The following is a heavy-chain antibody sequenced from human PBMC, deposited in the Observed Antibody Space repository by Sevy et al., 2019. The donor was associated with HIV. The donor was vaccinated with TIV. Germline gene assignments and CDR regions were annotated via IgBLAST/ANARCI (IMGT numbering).Heavy chain of an antibody. V-gene: IGHV3-23*01. CDR2: ISGNGGST. CDR3: AHGRGYTSRRVFDF. CDR1: GFTFSSYV. Sequence: GGSLRLSCAASGFTFSSYVISWVRQAPGRGLEWVSGISGNGGSTYYADSVKGRFTISRDNSKNTLYLQMHSLRVEDTAVYYCAHGRGYTSRRVFDFWGQGTLVTVSS. J-gene: IGHJ4*02. D-gene: IGHD5-18*01.